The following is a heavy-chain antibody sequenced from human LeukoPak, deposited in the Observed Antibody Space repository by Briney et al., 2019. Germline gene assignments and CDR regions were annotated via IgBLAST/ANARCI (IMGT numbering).Heavy chain of an antibody. CDR3: AKDVGSGTYYDY. Sequence: GGSLRLSCAASGFTFSTYAMSWVRQAPGRGLEWVSTIGDSGDYTYYADSVKGRFTVSRDNSKSTLYLHMNSLRAEDTALYYCAKDVGSGTYYDYWGQGTLVTVSS. CDR1: GFTFSTYA. J-gene: IGHJ4*02. D-gene: IGHD1-26*01. V-gene: IGHV3-23*01. CDR2: IGDSGDYT.